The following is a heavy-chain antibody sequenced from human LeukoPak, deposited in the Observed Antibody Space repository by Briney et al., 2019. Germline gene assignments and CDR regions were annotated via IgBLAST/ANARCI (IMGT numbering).Heavy chain of an antibody. D-gene: IGHD2-2*01. CDR2: INHSGST. Sequence: SETLSLTCAVYGGSFSGYYWSWIRQPPGKGLEWIGEINHSGSTNYNPSLKSRVTISVDTSKNQFTLKLSSVTAADTAVYYCATHCSSTSCYERAYFQHWGQGTLVTVSS. CDR1: GGSFSGYY. V-gene: IGHV4-34*01. CDR3: ATHCSSTSCYERAYFQH. J-gene: IGHJ1*01.